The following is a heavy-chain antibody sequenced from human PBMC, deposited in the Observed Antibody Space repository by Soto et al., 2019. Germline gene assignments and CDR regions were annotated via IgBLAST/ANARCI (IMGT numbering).Heavy chain of an antibody. V-gene: IGHV3-23*01. CDR2: ISGSGGST. Sequence: EVQLLESGGGLVQPGGSLRLSCAASGFTFSSYAMSWVRQAPGKGLEWVSAISGSGGSTYYADSVKGRFTISRDNSKNTLYLQKNSLRAEDTAVYYCAKEPGIAAAGTKVWFDPWGQGTLVTVSS. D-gene: IGHD6-13*01. CDR3: AKEPGIAAAGTKVWFDP. J-gene: IGHJ5*02. CDR1: GFTFSSYA.